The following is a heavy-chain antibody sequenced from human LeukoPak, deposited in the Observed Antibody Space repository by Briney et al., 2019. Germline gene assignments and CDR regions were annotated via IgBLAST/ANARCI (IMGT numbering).Heavy chain of an antibody. CDR1: GFTFGDYA. CDR2: IRSKAYGGTT. D-gene: IGHD3-22*01. J-gene: IGHJ4*02. CDR3: YYYDSSGYEPLDY. V-gene: IGHV3-49*03. Sequence: GGSLRLPCTASGFTFGDYAMSWFRQAPGKGLEWVGFIRSKAYGGTTEYAASVKGRFTISRDDSKSIAYLQMNSLKTEDTAVYYCYYYDSSGYEPLDYWGQGTLVTVSS.